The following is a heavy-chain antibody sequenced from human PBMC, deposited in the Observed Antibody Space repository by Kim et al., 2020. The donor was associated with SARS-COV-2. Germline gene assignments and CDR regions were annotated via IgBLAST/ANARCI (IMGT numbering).Heavy chain of an antibody. D-gene: IGHD5-18*01. Sequence: ASVKVSCKASGYTFTSYGISWVRQAPGQGLEWMGWISAYNGNTNYAQKLQGRVTMTTDTSTSTAYMELRSLRSDDTAVYYCARVPGIQLPGYGMDVWGQGTTVTVSS. CDR2: ISAYNGNT. CDR1: GYTFTSYG. CDR3: ARVPGIQLPGYGMDV. J-gene: IGHJ6*02. V-gene: IGHV1-18*01.